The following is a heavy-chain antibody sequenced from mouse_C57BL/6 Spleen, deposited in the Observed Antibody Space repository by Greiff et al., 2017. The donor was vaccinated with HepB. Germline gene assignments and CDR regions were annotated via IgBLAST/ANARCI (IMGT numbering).Heavy chain of an antibody. Sequence: QVQLQQSGPGLVAPSQSLSITCTVSGFSLTSYGVDWVRQPPGKGLEWLGVIWGGGSTNYNSALMSRLSISKDNSKSQVFLKMNSLQTDDTAMYYCAKHRRYYGSSYGWYFDVWGTGTTVTVSS. J-gene: IGHJ1*03. CDR1: GFSLTSYG. D-gene: IGHD1-1*01. CDR3: AKHRRYYGSSYGWYFDV. CDR2: IWGGGST. V-gene: IGHV2-9*01.